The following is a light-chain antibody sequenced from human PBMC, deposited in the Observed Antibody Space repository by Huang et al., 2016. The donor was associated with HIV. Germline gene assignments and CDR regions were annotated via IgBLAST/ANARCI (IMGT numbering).Light chain of an antibody. CDR3: QYGET. CDR1: QSVSSW. CDR2: EIA. J-gene: IGKJ1*01. V-gene: IGKV1-5*03. Sequence: DIQITQSPSTLSAFVGDRLTNTCRASQSVSSWLALYQQKPGKAPRLLIYEIASLESGVPSRFSCSGSWTEFTLTISSLQPDDIGTYYCQYGETFGQGSKVEVK.